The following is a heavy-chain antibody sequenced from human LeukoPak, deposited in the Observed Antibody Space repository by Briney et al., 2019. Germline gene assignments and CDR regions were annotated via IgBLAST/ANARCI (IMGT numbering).Heavy chain of an antibody. J-gene: IGHJ4*02. CDR2: ISDSGDNT. Sequence: SGGSLRLSCAASGFTFSSYAMSWVRQAPGKGLEWVSTISDSGDNTYYADSVKGRFTISRDNSKNTLYLQMNSLRAEDTAVYYCAKANSITIFGVISPVDYWGQGTLVTVSS. D-gene: IGHD3-3*01. CDR1: GFTFSSYA. V-gene: IGHV3-23*01. CDR3: AKANSITIFGVISPVDY.